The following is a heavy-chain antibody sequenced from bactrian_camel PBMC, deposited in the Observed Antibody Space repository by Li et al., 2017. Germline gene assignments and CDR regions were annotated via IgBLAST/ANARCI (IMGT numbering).Heavy chain of an antibody. CDR2: ILSEGRL. CDR1: GYWSTMC. V-gene: IGHV3S53*01. D-gene: IGHD3*01. J-gene: IGHJ4*01. Sequence: HVQLVESGGGSIKAGGSLGLACATFGYWSTMCMGWFRQAPGKQEREEVASILSEGRLGYAESVKGRFTISRDNAKNTAYLQMSNLKIEDSAVYYCALGSSRQATMTARGQGTQVTVS.